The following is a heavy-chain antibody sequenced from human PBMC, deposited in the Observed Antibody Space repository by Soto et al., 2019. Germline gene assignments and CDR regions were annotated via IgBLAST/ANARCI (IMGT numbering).Heavy chain of an antibody. V-gene: IGHV4-30-4*01. Sequence: QVQLQESGPGLVEPSQTLSLTCTVSGGSISSGGYYWSWIRQPPGKGLEWVGHIYNSGSTYSNPSRRSRVTISGDTSKNQFSLKLSSVTAADTAVDYCARGPSADKVDYWGQGTLVTVSS. J-gene: IGHJ4*02. CDR1: GGSISSGGYY. CDR3: ARGPSADKVDY. CDR2: IYNSGST. D-gene: IGHD3-3*01.